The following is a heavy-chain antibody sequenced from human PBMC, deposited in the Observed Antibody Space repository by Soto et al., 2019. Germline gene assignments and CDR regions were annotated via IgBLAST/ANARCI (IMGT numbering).Heavy chain of an antibody. CDR1: GGSISSGGYS. CDR2: IYHSVST. V-gene: IGHV4-30-2*01. Sequence: SQTLSLTCAVSGGSISSGGYSWSWIRQPPGKGLEWIGYIYHSVSTYYNPSLKSRVTISVDRSKNQFSLKLSSVTAADTAVYYCARGRYCSSTSCYRAWFDPWGQGTLVTASS. D-gene: IGHD2-2*01. J-gene: IGHJ5*02. CDR3: ARGRYCSSTSCYRAWFDP.